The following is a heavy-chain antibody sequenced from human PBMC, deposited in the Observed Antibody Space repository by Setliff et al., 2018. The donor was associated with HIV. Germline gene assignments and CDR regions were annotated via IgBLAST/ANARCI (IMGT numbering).Heavy chain of an antibody. CDR3: AGSGGGWYNWFDP. D-gene: IGHD3-16*01. CDR1: GYFFSEFY. V-gene: IGHV1-69-2*01. J-gene: IGHJ5*02. Sequence: GASVKVSCKTSGYFFSEFYIHWVQQAPGKGLECMGRVNPEDGETIYAEKFQGRVTITADTSTDTAYMELSSLRFDDTAVYYCAGSGGGWYNWFDPWGQGTPVTVSS. CDR2: VNPEDGET.